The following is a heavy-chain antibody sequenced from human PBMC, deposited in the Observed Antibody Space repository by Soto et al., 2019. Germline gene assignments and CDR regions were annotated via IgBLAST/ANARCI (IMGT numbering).Heavy chain of an antibody. V-gene: IGHV4-34*01. Sequence: GGSFTGYYWSWIRQPPGKGLEWIGEINHSGFTNYNPSLTGRVTISLDTSKSQFSLKLSSLTAADTAFYFCARGHGRFAHWGQGTMVTVYS. CDR3: ARGHGRFAH. CDR2: INHSGFT. CDR1: GGSFTGYY. J-gene: IGHJ4*02.